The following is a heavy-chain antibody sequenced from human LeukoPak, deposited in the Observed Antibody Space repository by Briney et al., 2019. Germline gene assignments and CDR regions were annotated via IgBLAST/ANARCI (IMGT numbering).Heavy chain of an antibody. CDR3: ARGAGRTTGRGNWFDP. CDR1: GYTFTGYY. J-gene: IGHJ5*02. D-gene: IGHD1-1*01. CDR2: INPSGDNT. V-gene: IGHV1-46*01. Sequence: ASVKVSCKASGYTFTGYYMHWVRQAPGQGLEWIGIINPSGDNTWYAQKFQGRVTMTRDMATSTDYLEVSSLRSEDTAVYYCARGAGRTTGRGNWFDPWGQGTLVTVSS.